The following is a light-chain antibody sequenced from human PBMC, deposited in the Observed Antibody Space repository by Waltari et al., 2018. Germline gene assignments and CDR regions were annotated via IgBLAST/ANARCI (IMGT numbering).Light chain of an antibody. CDR2: SVN. CDR3: SSYTSTVSISVL. J-gene: IGLJ3*02. CDR1: RTDIGGYNF. V-gene: IGLV2-14*03. Sequence: QSALTQPASVSGSPGQSITISCTGTRTDIGGYNFLSWYQQHPRLAPKFMIFSVNNRPTGVSTRFSGSKSGNSPSLTISGLQPGDEATYYCSSYTSTVSISVLFGGGTKLTVL.